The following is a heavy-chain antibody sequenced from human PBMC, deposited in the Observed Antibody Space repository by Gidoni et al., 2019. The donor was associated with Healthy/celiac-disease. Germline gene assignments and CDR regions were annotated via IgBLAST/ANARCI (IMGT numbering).Heavy chain of an antibody. CDR2: IFYSGST. D-gene: IGHD2-21*02. Sequence: QVQLQESGPGLVKPSETLSLTCTVSGGPVSSCSYSWRWIRQPPGKGLEWLGYIFYSGSTNYNPSLKSRVTISVDTSKNQFSLKLSSVTAADTAVYYCARLYCGGDCYYYYYYYMDVWGKGTTVTVSS. CDR3: ARLYCGGDCYYYYYYYMDV. V-gene: IGHV4-61*01. J-gene: IGHJ6*03. CDR1: GGPVSSCSYS.